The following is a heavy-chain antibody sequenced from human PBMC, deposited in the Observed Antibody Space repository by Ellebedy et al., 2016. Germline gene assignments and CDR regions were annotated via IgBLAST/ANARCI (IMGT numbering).Heavy chain of an antibody. CDR2: ISGSGGST. D-gene: IGHD3-3*01. J-gene: IGHJ5*02. V-gene: IGHV3-23*01. CDR3: ADGERTYYDYNRPLP. CDR1: GFTFSSYA. Sequence: GGSLRLXXAASGFTFSSYAMSWVRQAPGKGLEWVSSISGSGGSTYYGDPVKGRFTISRDNSRSTLYLQMNSLRVEDTAVYYCADGERTYYDYNRPLPWGQGTLVTVSS.